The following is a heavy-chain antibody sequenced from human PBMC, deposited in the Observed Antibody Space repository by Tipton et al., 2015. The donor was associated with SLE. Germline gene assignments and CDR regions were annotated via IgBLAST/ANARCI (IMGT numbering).Heavy chain of an antibody. CDR2: IWYDGSNK. D-gene: IGHD7-27*01. Sequence: SLRLCCAASGFTFSSYGMHWVRQAPGKGLEWVAVIWYDGSNKYYADSVKGRFTISRDNSKNTLYLQMNSLRAEDTAVYYCAKDPRAGDGDGVWGKGTTVTVSS. CDR3: AKDPRAGDGDGV. J-gene: IGHJ6*04. V-gene: IGHV3-33*06. CDR1: GFTFSSYG.